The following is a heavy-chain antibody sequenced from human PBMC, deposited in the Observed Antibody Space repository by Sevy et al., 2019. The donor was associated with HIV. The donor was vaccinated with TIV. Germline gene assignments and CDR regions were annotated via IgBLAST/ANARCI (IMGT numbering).Heavy chain of an antibody. D-gene: IGHD3-3*01. Sequence: SETLSLTCAVSGYSISSGYYWGWIRQPPGKGLEWIGSIYHSGSTYYNPSLKSRVTISVDTSKNQFSLKLSSVTAADTAVYYCARLRTIFGVVFDYYYMDVWGKGTTVTVSS. J-gene: IGHJ6*03. CDR1: GYSISSGYY. CDR3: ARLRTIFGVVFDYYYMDV. V-gene: IGHV4-38-2*01. CDR2: IYHSGST.